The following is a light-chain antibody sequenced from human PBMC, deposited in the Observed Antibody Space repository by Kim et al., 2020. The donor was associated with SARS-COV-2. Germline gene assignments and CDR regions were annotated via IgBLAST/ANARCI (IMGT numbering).Light chain of an antibody. V-gene: IGKV3-20*01. J-gene: IGKJ1*01. CDR3: QQYGSSYPWT. CDR1: QSVSSSY. Sequence: EIVLTQSPGTLSLSPGERGTLSCRASQSVSSSYLAWYQQKPGQAPRLLIYGTSSRATGIPDRFSGSGSGTDFTLTISRLEPEDFAVYYCQQYGSSYPWTFGQWTKVEIK. CDR2: GTS.